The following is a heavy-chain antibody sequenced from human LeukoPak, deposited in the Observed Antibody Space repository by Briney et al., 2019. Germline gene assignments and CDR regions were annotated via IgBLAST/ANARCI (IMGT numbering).Heavy chain of an antibody. D-gene: IGHD3-10*01. CDR3: AREVVRGVIRTLYYFDY. CDR1: GFTFSSYS. V-gene: IGHV3-21*01. J-gene: IGHJ4*02. Sequence: GGSLRLSCAASGFTFSSYSMNWVRQAPGKGLEWVSSISSSSSYIYYAGSVKGRFTISRDNAKNSLYLQMNSLRAEDTAVYYCAREVVRGVIRTLYYFDYWGQGTLVTVSS. CDR2: ISSSSSYI.